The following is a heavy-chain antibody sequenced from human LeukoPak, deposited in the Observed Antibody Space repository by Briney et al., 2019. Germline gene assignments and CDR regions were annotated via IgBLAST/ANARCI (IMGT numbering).Heavy chain of an antibody. CDR1: GFTFSSYG. CDR3: AKVAGFLRLADSMDV. Sequence: GGSLGLSCAASGFTFSSYGMHWVRQAPGKGLEWVAVISCDGSNKYYADSVKGRFTISRDNSKNTLYLQMNSLRAEDTAVYYCAKVAGFLRLADSMDVWGQGTTVTVSS. V-gene: IGHV3-30*18. J-gene: IGHJ6*02. CDR2: ISCDGSNK. D-gene: IGHD6-19*01.